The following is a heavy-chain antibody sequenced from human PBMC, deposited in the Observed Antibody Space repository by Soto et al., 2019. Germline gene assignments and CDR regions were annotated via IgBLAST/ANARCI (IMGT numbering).Heavy chain of an antibody. V-gene: IGHV1-18*01. CDR1: GYTFTSYH. CDR2: ISAYNTNT. J-gene: IGHJ4*02. CDR3: ARDTPPTDY. Sequence: QVQLVQSGAEVKKPGASVKVSCKTSGYTFTSYHISWVRQAPGQGLEWMGWISAYNTNTNYAQKFQGRVTMTTDKLTSTAYMDLRSRRSDDKVVYYCARDTPPTDYWGQGTLVTVFS.